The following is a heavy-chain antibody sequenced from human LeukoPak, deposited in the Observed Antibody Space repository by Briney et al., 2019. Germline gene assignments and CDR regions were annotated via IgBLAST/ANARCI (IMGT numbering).Heavy chain of an antibody. CDR3: ARLRSSGGDDV. CDR1: GFSVTNNY. J-gene: IGHJ6*02. CDR2: IYSGGTT. D-gene: IGHD2-15*01. V-gene: IGHV3-66*01. Sequence: GGSLRLSCAASGFSVTNNYMFWVRQAPGKGLEWLSVIYSGGTTYSADSVKDRFTISRDNSNNTLYLQMDSLRVDDTAVFYCARLRSSGGDDVWGQGTTVTVYS.